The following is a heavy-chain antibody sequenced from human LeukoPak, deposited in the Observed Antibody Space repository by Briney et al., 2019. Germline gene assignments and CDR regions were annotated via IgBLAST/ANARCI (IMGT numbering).Heavy chain of an antibody. CDR1: GGSISSGSYY. Sequence: SQTLSLTCTVSGGSISSGSYYWSWIRQPAGKGLEWIGRIYTSGSTNYNPSLKSRVTISVDTSKNQFSLRLSSVTAADTAVYYCARESTTVSYYYYYMDVWGKGTTVTVSS. V-gene: IGHV4-61*02. D-gene: IGHD4-11*01. CDR2: IYTSGST. J-gene: IGHJ6*03. CDR3: ARESTTVSYYYYYMDV.